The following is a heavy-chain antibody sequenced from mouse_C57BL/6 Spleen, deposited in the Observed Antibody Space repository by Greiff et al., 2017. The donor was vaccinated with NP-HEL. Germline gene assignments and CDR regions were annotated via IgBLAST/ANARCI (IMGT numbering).Heavy chain of an antibody. V-gene: IGHV1-53*01. CDR2: INPSNGGT. D-gene: IGHD3-2*02. J-gene: IGHJ2*01. CDR3: ARCSPEAQAKDY. Sequence: VQLQQPGTELVKPGASVKLSCKASGYTFTSYWMHWVKQRPGQGLEWIGNINPSNGGTNYNEKFKSKATLTVDKSSSTAYMQLSSLTSEDSAVDYCARCSPEAQAKDYWGQGTTLTVSS. CDR1: GYTFTSYW.